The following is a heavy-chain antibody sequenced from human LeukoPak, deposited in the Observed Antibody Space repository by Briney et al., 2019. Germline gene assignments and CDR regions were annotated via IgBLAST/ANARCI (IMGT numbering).Heavy chain of an antibody. Sequence: GGSLRLSCAASGFTFSSYWMHWVRQAPGKGLVWVSRVNSDGSSTSYADSVKGRFTISRDNAKNTLYLQMNSLRAEDTAVYYCARDRSTPGWFDPWGQGTLVTVSS. V-gene: IGHV3-74*01. D-gene: IGHD2-15*01. CDR1: GFTFSSYW. CDR2: VNSDGSST. CDR3: ARDRSTPGWFDP. J-gene: IGHJ5*02.